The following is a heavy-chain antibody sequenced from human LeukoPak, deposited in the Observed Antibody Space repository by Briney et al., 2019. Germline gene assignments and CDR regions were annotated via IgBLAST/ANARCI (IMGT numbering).Heavy chain of an antibody. V-gene: IGHV3-20*04. CDR1: GFTFSSYS. J-gene: IGHJ4*02. CDR2: INWNGGST. Sequence: GVSLRLSCAASGFTFSSYSMNWVRQAPGKGLEWVSGINWNGGSTGYADSVKGRFTISRDNAKNSLYLQMNSLRAEDTALYYCARATYYYDSSGYYHIRDYFDYWGQGTLVTVSS. D-gene: IGHD3-22*01. CDR3: ARATYYYDSSGYYHIRDYFDY.